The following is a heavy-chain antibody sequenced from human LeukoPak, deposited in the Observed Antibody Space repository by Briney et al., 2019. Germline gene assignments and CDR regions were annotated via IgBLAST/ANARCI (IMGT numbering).Heavy chain of an antibody. CDR3: AREGHYYASGSGAFDI. Sequence: SETLSLTCTVSRGSVSTYYWNWIRQPPGKGLEWIGYIYYTGTTDYNPSLKSRVTMSVDASKNQFSLKLTSVTTADTAVYYCAREGHYYASGSGAFDIWGQGTAITVSS. V-gene: IGHV4-59*02. CDR1: RGSVSTYY. CDR2: IYYTGTT. J-gene: IGHJ3*02. D-gene: IGHD3-10*01.